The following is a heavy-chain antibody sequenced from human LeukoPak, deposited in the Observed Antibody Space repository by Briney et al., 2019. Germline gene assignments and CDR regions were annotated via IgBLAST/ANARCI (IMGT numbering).Heavy chain of an antibody. V-gene: IGHV5-51*01. CDR1: GYSFTTYW. CDR3: ARRIAVAGTCFDY. J-gene: IGHJ4*02. CDR2: IYPDDSDT. Sequence: GESLKISCKGSGYSFTTYWIGWVRQMPGKGLEWMGIIYPDDSDTRYSPSFQGQVTFSADKSISTAYLQWSSLKASDTAMYYCARRIAVAGTCFDYWGQGTLVTVSS. D-gene: IGHD6-19*01.